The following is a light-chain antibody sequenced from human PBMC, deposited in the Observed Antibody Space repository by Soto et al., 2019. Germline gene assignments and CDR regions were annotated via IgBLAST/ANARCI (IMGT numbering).Light chain of an antibody. CDR2: GAS. CDR1: QSLSSNS. CDR3: HHFGSLPET. V-gene: IGKV3-20*01. Sequence: EIVLTQSPGTLSLSPGERATLSCGASQSLSSNSLAWYQQKPGQAPRLLIYGASSRATGIPDRFSGSGSGTDFTLTISRLEPEDFAVYYCHHFGSLPETFGQGTNVE. J-gene: IGKJ1*01.